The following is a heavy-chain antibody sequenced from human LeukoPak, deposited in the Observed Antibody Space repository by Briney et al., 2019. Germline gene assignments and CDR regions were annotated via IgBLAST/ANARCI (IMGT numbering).Heavy chain of an antibody. CDR3: ARDKIVGATYFDY. CDR1: GFTFSSYA. D-gene: IGHD1-26*01. CDR2: ITSSSSYI. V-gene: IGHV3-21*01. Sequence: GGSLRLSCAASGFTFSSYAMNWVRQAPGKGLEWVSSITSSSSYIYYADSVKSRFTISRDNAKNSLYLQMNSLRAEDTAVYYCARDKIVGATYFDYWGQGTLVTVSS. J-gene: IGHJ4*02.